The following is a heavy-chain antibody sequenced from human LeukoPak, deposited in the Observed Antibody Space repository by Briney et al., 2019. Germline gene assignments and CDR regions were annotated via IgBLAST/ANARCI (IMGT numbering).Heavy chain of an antibody. CDR2: INPNSGGT. CDR1: GYTFTGYY. J-gene: IGHJ4*02. D-gene: IGHD2-15*01. Sequence: GASVKVSCKASGYTFTGYYMHWVRQAPGQGLEWMGWINPNSGGTNYAQKFQGRVTMTRDTSISTAYMELSRLRSDDTAVYCCARASAGIVVVVAAFDYWGQGTLVTVSS. CDR3: ARASAGIVVVVAAFDY. V-gene: IGHV1-2*02.